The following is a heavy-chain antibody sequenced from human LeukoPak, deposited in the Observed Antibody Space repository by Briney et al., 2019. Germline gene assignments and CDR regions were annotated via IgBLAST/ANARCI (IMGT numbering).Heavy chain of an antibody. Sequence: SSETLSLTCTVSGGSISSYYWSWIRQPPGKGLEWSGYIYYSGSTNNNPSLKSRVTISVDTSKNQFSLKLSSLPAADTAVYYCARTIIAAAGTSWFDPWGQGTLVTVSS. CDR1: GGSISSYY. CDR3: ARTIIAAAGTSWFDP. V-gene: IGHV4-59*01. J-gene: IGHJ5*02. CDR2: IYYSGST. D-gene: IGHD6-13*01.